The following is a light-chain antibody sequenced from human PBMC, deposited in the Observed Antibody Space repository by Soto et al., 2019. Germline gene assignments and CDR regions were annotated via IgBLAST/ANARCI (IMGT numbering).Light chain of an antibody. CDR3: QQRSNWPRT. CDR1: QSVSSY. J-gene: IGKJ1*01. CDR2: DAS. Sequence: IVLTTSTATLSLSPGRRATVCCRASQSVSSYLAWYQQKPGQAPRLLIYDASNRATGIPARFSGSGSGTDFTRTISSLETEDFAVYYCQQRSNWPRTFGKGTKVDIK. V-gene: IGKV3-11*01.